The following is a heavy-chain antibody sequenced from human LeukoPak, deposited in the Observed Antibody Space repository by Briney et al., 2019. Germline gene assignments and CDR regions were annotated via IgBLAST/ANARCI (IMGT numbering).Heavy chain of an antibody. CDR1: GFTFSSYA. Sequence: GGSLRLSCAASGFTFSSYAMHWVRQAPGKGLEYVSAISSNGGSTYYANSVKGRFTISRDNSKNTLYLQMGSLRAEDMAVYHCARKTRYGYYFDYWGQGTLVTVSS. CDR3: ARKTRYGYYFDY. V-gene: IGHV3-64*01. J-gene: IGHJ4*02. CDR2: ISSNGGST. D-gene: IGHD3-16*02.